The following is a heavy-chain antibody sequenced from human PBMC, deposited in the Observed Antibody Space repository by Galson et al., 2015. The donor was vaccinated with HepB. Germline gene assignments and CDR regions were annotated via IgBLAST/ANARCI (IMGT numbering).Heavy chain of an antibody. D-gene: IGHD5-18*01. Sequence: SLRLSCAASGFTFSSYAMSWVRQAPGKGLEWVSAISGSGGSTYYADSVKGRFTITRDNSKNTLYLQMNSLRAEDTAVYYCAKEGIYSYGSAYFDLWGRGTLVTVSS. V-gene: IGHV3-23*01. CDR3: AKEGIYSYGSAYFDL. J-gene: IGHJ2*01. CDR1: GFTFSSYA. CDR2: ISGSGGST.